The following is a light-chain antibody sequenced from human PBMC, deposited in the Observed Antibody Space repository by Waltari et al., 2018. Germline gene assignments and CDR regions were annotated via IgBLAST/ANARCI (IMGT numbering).Light chain of an antibody. CDR2: EVS. CDR3: SAYTTSNKVV. J-gene: IGLJ2*01. V-gene: IGLV2-18*02. Sequence: QSALTQPPSVSGSPGQAVTISCTGPSSDVGSYNRVPWYQQSPGTAPKVIIFEVSNRPSGVPDRFSGSKSGNTASLNISGLQPDDEADYHCSAYTTSNKVVFGGGTKLTVL. CDR1: SSDVGSYNR.